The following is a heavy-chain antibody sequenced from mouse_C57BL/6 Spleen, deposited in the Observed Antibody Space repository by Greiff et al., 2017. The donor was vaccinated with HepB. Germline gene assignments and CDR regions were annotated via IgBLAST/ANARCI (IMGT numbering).Heavy chain of an antibody. D-gene: IGHD1-1*01. CDR1: GYSITSGYY. Sequence: EVQLVESGPGLVKPSQSLSLTCSVTGYSITSGYYWNWIRQFPGNKLEWMGYISYDGSNNYNPSLKNRISITRDTSKNQFFLKLNSVTTEDTATYYCARDGHIYYYGSIAMDYWGQGTSVTVSS. CDR2: ISYDGSN. CDR3: ARDGHIYYYGSIAMDY. V-gene: IGHV3-6*01. J-gene: IGHJ4*01.